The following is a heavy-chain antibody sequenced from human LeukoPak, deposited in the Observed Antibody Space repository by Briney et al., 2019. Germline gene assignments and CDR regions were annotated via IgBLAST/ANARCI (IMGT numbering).Heavy chain of an antibody. CDR2: VYTDGRT. D-gene: IGHD2/OR15-2a*01. V-gene: IGHV4-4*07. CDR1: GDSLSGYY. Sequence: PSETPSLTCTLSGDSLSGYYWVWVRQPAGKGLEWLGRVYTDGRTSFYPSLQSRVTMSVDMSKNQFSLRLTSVTAADTAVYYCVRGGAYDKSHFHFFQFMDVWGKGTTVTVSS. J-gene: IGHJ6*03. CDR3: VRGGAYDKSHFHFFQFMDV.